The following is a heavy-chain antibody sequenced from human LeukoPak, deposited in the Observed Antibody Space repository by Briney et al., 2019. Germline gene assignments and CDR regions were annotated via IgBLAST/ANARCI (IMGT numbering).Heavy chain of an antibody. CDR3: ARAEMATRPSDY. CDR2: INPYNGNT. D-gene: IGHD5-24*01. CDR1: GYTFTGSY. Sequence: ASVKVSCKTSGYTFTGSYLHWVRQAPGQGLEWMGWINPYNGNTKYAQKLQGRATVTTDTSTNTTYLEVRSLRSDDTAVYYCARAEMATRPSDYWGQGTLVTVSS. J-gene: IGHJ4*02. V-gene: IGHV1-18*04.